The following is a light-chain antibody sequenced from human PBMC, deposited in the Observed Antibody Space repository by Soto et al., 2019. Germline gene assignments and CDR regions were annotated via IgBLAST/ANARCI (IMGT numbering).Light chain of an antibody. CDR1: QSISSY. Sequence: DIQMTQPPSSLSASVGDRVTITCRASQSISSYLNWYQQKPGKAPKLLIYAASSLQSGVPSRFSGSGSGTEFTLTISSLQSEDFAVYFCQQYNNWPPVTFGPGTKVDIK. J-gene: IGKJ3*01. CDR3: QQYNNWPPVT. V-gene: IGKV1-39*01. CDR2: AAS.